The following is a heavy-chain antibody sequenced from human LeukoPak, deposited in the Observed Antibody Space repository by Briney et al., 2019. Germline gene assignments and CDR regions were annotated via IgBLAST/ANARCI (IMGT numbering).Heavy chain of an antibody. CDR2: INHSGST. CDR3: ASRVYGGNDY. V-gene: IGHV4-34*01. CDR1: GGSFSGYY. J-gene: IGHJ4*02. D-gene: IGHD4-23*01. Sequence: SETLSLTCAVYGGSFSGYYWSWIRQPPGKGLEWIGEINHSGSTNYNPSLKSRVTISVDTSKNQFSLKLRSVTAADTAVYYCASRVYGGNDYWGQGTLVTVSS.